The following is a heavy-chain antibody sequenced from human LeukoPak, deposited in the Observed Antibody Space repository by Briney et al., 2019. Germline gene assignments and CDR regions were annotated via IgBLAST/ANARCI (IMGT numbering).Heavy chain of an antibody. CDR1: GGSISSGSYY. J-gene: IGHJ4*02. V-gene: IGHV4-61*02. Sequence: PSETLSLTCTVSGGSISSGSYYWSWLRQPAGKGLEWIGRIYTSGSTNYNPSLKSRVTISVDTSKNQFSLKLSSVTAADTAVYYCAGYDSWSGPVFDYWGQGTLVTVSS. D-gene: IGHD3-3*01. CDR2: IYTSGST. CDR3: AGYDSWSGPVFDY.